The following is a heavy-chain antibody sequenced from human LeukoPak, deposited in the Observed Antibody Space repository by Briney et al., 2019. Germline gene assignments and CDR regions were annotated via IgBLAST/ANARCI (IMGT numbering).Heavy chain of an antibody. V-gene: IGHV3-48*04. J-gene: IGHJ5*02. CDR1: GFTFSSYS. CDR3: TRGMDHINYAWFDP. CDR2: ITASGTAM. D-gene: IGHD4-11*01. Sequence: GGSLRLSCAASGFTFSSYSMNWVRQAPGKGLEWVSHITASGTAMFYADSVKGRFTISRDNAENSLYLQMDSLRVEDTAVYYCTRGMDHINYAWFDPWGQGTLVIVSS.